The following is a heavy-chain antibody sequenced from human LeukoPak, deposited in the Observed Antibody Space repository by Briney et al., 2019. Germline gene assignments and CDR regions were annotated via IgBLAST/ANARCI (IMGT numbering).Heavy chain of an antibody. Sequence: SETLSLTCAVYGGSFSGYYWNWIRQPPGKGLEWIGEVNHGGSTNYNPSLKSRVTISVDTSKNQFSLKLTSVTAADTAVYYCARVRVRHGSSGYYDTYYYYYGMDVWGQGTTVTVSS. CDR3: ARVRVRHGSSGYYDTYYYYYGMDV. D-gene: IGHD3-22*01. V-gene: IGHV4-34*01. J-gene: IGHJ6*02. CDR2: VNHGGST. CDR1: GGSFSGYY.